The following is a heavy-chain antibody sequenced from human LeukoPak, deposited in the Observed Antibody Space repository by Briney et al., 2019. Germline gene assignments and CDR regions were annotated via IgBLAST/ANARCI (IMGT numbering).Heavy chain of an antibody. CDR2: ITQDGSEK. V-gene: IGHV3-7*04. J-gene: IGHJ4*02. D-gene: IGHD2-8*01. CDR1: GFSFSTYW. Sequence: GGSLRLSCAASGFSFSTYWMSWVRQAPATGLERVVSITQDGSEKYYVDSVMGRFTISRDNAKNSLYLQMNSLRAEDTAVYYCARDRWGLLGGDFWGQGTLVTVSS. CDR3: ARDRWGLLGGDF.